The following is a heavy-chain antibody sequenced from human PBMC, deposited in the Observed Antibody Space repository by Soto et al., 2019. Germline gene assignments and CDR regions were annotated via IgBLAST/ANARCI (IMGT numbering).Heavy chain of an antibody. D-gene: IGHD6-25*01. CDR2: INPSGGSK. CDR1: GYTFTRYY. V-gene: IGHV1-46*01. CDR3: AREEGGTDYYYGMDV. Sequence: QVQLVQSVSEVKEPGASVKVSCKASGYTFTRYYVQWVRQAPGQGLEWMGIINPSGGSKTYAQKFQGRVTMTRDKSKSTLYMELSSLRYEDTAMYYCAREEGGTDYYYGMDVW. J-gene: IGHJ6*01.